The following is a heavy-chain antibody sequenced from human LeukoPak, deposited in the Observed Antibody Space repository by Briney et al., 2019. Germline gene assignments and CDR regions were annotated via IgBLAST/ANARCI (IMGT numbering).Heavy chain of an antibody. CDR3: VLVLVAGANGHDAFDI. CDR2: ISFDGNTK. D-gene: IGHD4/OR15-4a*01. V-gene: IGHV3-30*03. Sequence: PGKSLRLSCAASGFTFKNYGMHWVRQAPGKGLEWVAVISFDGNTKHYIDSVKGRFTISRDNPKNTLLLRLSSLTAEDTAVYYCVLVLVAGANGHDAFDIWGQGTMVTVSS. CDR1: GFTFKNYG. J-gene: IGHJ3*02.